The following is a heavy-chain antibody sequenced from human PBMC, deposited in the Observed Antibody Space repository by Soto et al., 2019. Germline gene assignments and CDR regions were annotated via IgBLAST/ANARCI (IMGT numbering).Heavy chain of an antibody. CDR2: ISAYNGNT. CDR1: GYTFTSYG. J-gene: IGHJ6*02. Sequence: QVQLVQSGAEVKKPGASVKVSCKASGYTFTSYGISWVRQAPGQGLEWMGWISAYNGNTNYAQKLQGRATMTTDTTTSTAYVERGSLRSDATAVDYGARGYWLVGATPDYDCGVDFWGQGTTDTVSS. CDR3: ARGYWLVGATPDYDCGVDF. D-gene: IGHD1-26*01. V-gene: IGHV1-18*01.